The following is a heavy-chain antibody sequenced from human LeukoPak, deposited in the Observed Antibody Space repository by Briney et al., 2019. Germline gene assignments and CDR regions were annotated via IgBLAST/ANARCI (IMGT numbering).Heavy chain of an antibody. J-gene: IGHJ4*02. D-gene: IGHD6-13*01. CDR2: ISWNSGSI. CDR3: AKDKAYSSSCIDY. Sequence: GGSLRLSCAASGFTFDDYAMPWVRQAPGKGLEWVSGISWNSGSIGYADSVKGRFTISRDNAKNSLYLQMNSLRAEDMALYYCAKDKAYSSSCIDYWGQGTLVTVSS. CDR1: GFTFDDYA. V-gene: IGHV3-9*03.